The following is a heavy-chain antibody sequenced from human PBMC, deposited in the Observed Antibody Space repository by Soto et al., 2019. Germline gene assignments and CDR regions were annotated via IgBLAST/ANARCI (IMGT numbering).Heavy chain of an antibody. J-gene: IGHJ4*02. V-gene: IGHV3-11*01. D-gene: IGHD3-3*01. CDR1: GFTFSDYY. Sequence: PGGSLRLSCAASGFTFSDYYMSWIRQAPGKGLEWVSYISSSGSTIYYADSVKGRFTISRDNAKNSLYLQMNSLRAEDTAVYYCARDITIFGVVIIPTPDYYGQEALVTFSS. CDR2: ISSSGSTI. CDR3: ARDITIFGVVIIPTPDY.